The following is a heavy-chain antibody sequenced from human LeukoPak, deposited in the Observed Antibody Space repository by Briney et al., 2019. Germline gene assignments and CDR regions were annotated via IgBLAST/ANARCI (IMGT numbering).Heavy chain of an antibody. CDR2: INHSGST. J-gene: IGHJ4*02. CDR1: GGSFSGYY. CDR3: ARTISGYFDY. D-gene: IGHD3-3*02. Sequence: SETLSLTCAVYGGSFSGYYWSWIRQPPGKGLEWIGEINHSGSTNYNPSLKSRVTISVDTSKNQFSLKLSSVTAADTAVYYCARTISGYFDYWGQGTLVTVSS. V-gene: IGHV4-34*01.